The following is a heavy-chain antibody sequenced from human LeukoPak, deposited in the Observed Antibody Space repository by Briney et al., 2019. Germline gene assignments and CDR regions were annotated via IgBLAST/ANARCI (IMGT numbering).Heavy chain of an antibody. D-gene: IGHD6-13*01. CDR2: ISSGSSYK. CDR3: ARGRPSIAAAVDWFDP. V-gene: IGHV3-21*01. J-gene: IGHJ5*02. CDR1: GFTFSDYY. Sequence: GGSLRLSCAASGFTFSDYYMNWVRQAPGKGLEWVSSISSGSSYKYYADSVRGRFTISRDNAKNSLYLQMNSLRAEDTAVYYCARGRPSIAAAVDWFDPWGQGTLVSVSS.